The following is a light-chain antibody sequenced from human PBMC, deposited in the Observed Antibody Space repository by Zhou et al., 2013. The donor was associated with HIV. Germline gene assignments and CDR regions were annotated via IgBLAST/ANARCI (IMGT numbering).Light chain of an antibody. CDR2: SAS. CDR1: QAINSY. CDR3: QQYSIYPWT. Sequence: DIQMTQSPSFLSASVGDRVTITCRASQAINSYVGWFQQKPGKAPKLLIYSASTLQSGVPSRFSGGGSGTEFTLTIRSLQPDDFATYYCQQYSIYPWTFGQGTRVDTK. V-gene: IGKV1-9*01. J-gene: IGKJ1*01.